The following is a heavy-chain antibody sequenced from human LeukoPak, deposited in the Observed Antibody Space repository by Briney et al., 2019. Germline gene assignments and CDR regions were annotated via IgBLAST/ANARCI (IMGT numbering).Heavy chain of an antibody. CDR1: GGSISSYY. CDR2: IYYSGST. J-gene: IGHJ4*02. Sequence: SETLSLTCTVSGGSISSYYWSWIRQPPGKGLEWIGYIYYSGSTNYNPSLKSRVTISLDRSENQFSLNLSSVTPADTALYYCARDVGEVTGTHFDFWGQGTLVTVSS. D-gene: IGHD6-19*01. CDR3: ARDVGEVTGTHFDF. V-gene: IGHV4-59*01.